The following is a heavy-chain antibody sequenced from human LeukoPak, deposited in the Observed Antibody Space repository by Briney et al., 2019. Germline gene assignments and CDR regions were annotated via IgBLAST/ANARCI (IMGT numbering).Heavy chain of an antibody. J-gene: IGHJ6*03. CDR2: IKSKTDGGTT. D-gene: IGHD6-19*01. V-gene: IGHV3-15*01. CDR3: TRDYGSGWYVSYYYYMDV. Sequence: PGGSLRLSCAASGFTFSNAWMSWVRQAPGKGLEWVGRIKSKTDGGTTEYAASVKGRFTISRDDSKSIAYLQMNSLKTEDTAVYYCTRDYGSGWYVSYYYYMDVWGKGTTVTISS. CDR1: GFTFSNAW.